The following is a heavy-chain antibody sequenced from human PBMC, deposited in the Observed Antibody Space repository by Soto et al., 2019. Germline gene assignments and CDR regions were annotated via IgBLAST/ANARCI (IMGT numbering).Heavy chain of an antibody. CDR3: TTDGYSGYDYENPSDY. Sequence: GESLKISCAASGFTFSNAWMSWVRQAPGKGLEWVGRIKSKTDGGTTDYAAPVKGRFTISRDDSKNTLYLQMNSLKTEDTAVYYCTTDGYSGYDYENPSDYWGQGTLVTVSS. CDR1: GFTFSNAW. D-gene: IGHD5-12*01. CDR2: IKSKTDGGTT. J-gene: IGHJ4*02. V-gene: IGHV3-15*01.